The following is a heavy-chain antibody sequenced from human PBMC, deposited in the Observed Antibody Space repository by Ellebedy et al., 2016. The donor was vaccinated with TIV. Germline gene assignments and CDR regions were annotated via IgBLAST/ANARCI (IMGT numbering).Heavy chain of an antibody. D-gene: IGHD3-9*01. Sequence: PGGSLRLSCGTSGFTFSTYWMYWVRQAPGKGLVWVARIKSDGISTNYADSVKGRFTISRDNAKNTLYLHMNSLRVEDTAVYYCARWDFDPVNAFDIWGQGTMVTVSS. CDR2: IKSDGIST. CDR1: GFTFSTYW. CDR3: ARWDFDPVNAFDI. V-gene: IGHV3-74*01. J-gene: IGHJ3*02.